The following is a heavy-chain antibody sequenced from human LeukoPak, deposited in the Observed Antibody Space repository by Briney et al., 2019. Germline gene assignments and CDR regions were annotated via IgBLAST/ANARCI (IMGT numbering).Heavy chain of an antibody. D-gene: IGHD3-10*01. CDR2: ISTSSSYI. CDR3: AKGNYYGSGIIDY. J-gene: IGHJ4*02. V-gene: IGHV3-21*04. Sequence: GGSLRLSCAASGFTFSSYSMNWVRQAPGKGLEWVSSISTSSSYINYADSVKGRFTISRDNAKKSLYLQMNSLRAEDTALYYCAKGNYYGSGIIDYWGQGTLVTVSS. CDR1: GFTFSSYS.